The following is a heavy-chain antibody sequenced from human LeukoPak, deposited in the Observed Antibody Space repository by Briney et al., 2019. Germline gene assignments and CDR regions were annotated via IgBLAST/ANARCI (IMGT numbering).Heavy chain of an antibody. CDR2: IHSGGST. CDR1: GLTVSSNY. J-gene: IGHJ5*02. V-gene: IGHV3-53*01. CDR3: TRANSATIPGVDP. Sequence: PGGSVRLSCAVSGLTVSSNYMRWVRQARGKGREWVSIIHSGGSTHYADSGKGRFTTSRDNSKTPLYLQMNSLRAEDTAVYYCTRANSATIPGVDPWGQGTLVTVSS. D-gene: IGHD1-26*01.